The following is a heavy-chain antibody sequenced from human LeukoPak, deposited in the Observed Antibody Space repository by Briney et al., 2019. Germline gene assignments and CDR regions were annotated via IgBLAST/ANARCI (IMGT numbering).Heavy chain of an antibody. CDR1: GFTFSSYA. V-gene: IGHV3-30*04. CDR2: ISYDGSNK. CDR3: ASGNYYDSSGIAD. J-gene: IGHJ4*02. D-gene: IGHD3-22*01. Sequence: PGRSLRLSCAASGFTFSSYAMHWVRQAPGKGLEWVAVISYDGSNKYYADSVKGRFTISRDNSKNTLYLQMNSLRAEDTAVYYCASGNYYDSSGIADWGQGTLVTVSS.